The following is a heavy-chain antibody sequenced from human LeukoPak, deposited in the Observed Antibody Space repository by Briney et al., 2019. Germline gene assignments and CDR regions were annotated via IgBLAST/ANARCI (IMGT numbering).Heavy chain of an antibody. V-gene: IGHV1-18*01. CDR1: GYTFTSYG. CDR2: ISAYNGNT. D-gene: IGHD3-16*02. Sequence: ASVTVSCKASGYTFTSYGISWVRQAPGQGLEWMGWISAYNGNTNYAQKLQGRVTMTTDTSTSTAYMELRSLRSDDTAVYYCARDQTMITFGGVIVRPDYWGQGTLVTVSS. CDR3: ARDQTMITFGGVIVRPDY. J-gene: IGHJ4*02.